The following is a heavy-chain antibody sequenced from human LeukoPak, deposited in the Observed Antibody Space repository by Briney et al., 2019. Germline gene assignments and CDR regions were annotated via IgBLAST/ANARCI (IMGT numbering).Heavy chain of an antibody. Sequence: SGPTLVKPTQTLTLTCTFSGFSLRTSGVGGAWFRQSPGQAPEWLAVIYWNDDQRYSPSLKSRLTITKDTSKHQVVLTMPHMDPADTATYHCAHNGLYHWGQGNLVTVSS. CDR1: GFSLRTSGVG. D-gene: IGHD2-15*01. CDR2: IYWNDDQ. V-gene: IGHV2-5*01. J-gene: IGHJ5*02. CDR3: AHNGLYH.